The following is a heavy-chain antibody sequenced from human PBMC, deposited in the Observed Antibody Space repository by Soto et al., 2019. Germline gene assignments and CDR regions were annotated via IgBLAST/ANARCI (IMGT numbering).Heavy chain of an antibody. D-gene: IGHD6-13*01. Sequence: GGSLRLSCAASGFTFSSYAMTWVRQAPGKGLEWVSTINSASDNTYYADSVKGRFTISRDNAKNTLYLQMNSLRAEDTAVYYCARDRGSIAAAGPFDYWGQGTLVTVSS. CDR3: ARDRGSIAAAGPFDY. V-gene: IGHV3-21*01. CDR1: GFTFSSYA. CDR2: INSASDNT. J-gene: IGHJ4*02.